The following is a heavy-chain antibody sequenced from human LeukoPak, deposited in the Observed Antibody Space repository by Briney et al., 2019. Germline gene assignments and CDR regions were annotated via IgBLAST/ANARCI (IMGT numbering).Heavy chain of an antibody. V-gene: IGHV4-59*01. D-gene: IGHD2-2*01. J-gene: IGHJ4*02. CDR1: GGSISSYY. CDR2: IYYSGST. CDR3: ARVSLGSTSVSPHFDY. Sequence: SETLSLTCTVSGGSISSYYWSWIRQPPGKGLEWIGYIYYSGSTNYNPSLKSRVTISVDTSKNQFSLKLSSVTAADTAVYHCARVSLGSTSVSPHFDYWGQGTLVTVSS.